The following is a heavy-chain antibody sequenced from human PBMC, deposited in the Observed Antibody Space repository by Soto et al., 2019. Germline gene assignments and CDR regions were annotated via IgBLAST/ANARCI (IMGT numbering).Heavy chain of an antibody. CDR1: GFTFSKAW. Sequence: VSLRLSCAASGFTFSKAWMNWVRQAPGKGLEWVGRIKSKTDGGTTDYAAPVKGRFTVSRDDSKNTLYLQMNSLKTEDTAMYYCIVTTTVTFYYGMDVWGQGTTVTVSS. CDR2: IKSKTDGGTT. V-gene: IGHV3-15*01. J-gene: IGHJ6*02. CDR3: IVTTTVTFYYGMDV. D-gene: IGHD4-17*01.